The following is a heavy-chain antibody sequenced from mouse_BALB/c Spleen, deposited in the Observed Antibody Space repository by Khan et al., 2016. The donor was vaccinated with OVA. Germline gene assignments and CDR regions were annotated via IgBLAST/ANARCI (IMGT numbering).Heavy chain of an antibody. CDR3: AGPLTTSDD. V-gene: IGHV1-9*01. Sequence: VQLQEAGAELMKPGASVKISCKATGYTFSGYWIEWVKQRPGHGLEWIGEILPGSGSTNYNGKFKGKATFTADTSSNTAYMQLSSLTSEDSAVYYCAGPLTTSDDWGAGTTVTVSS. CDR1: GYTFSGYW. CDR2: ILPGSGST. D-gene: IGHD2-12*01. J-gene: IGHJ1*01.